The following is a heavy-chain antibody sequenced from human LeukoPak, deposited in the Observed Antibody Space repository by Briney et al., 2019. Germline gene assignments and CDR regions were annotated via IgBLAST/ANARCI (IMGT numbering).Heavy chain of an antibody. CDR1: GGSFSGYY. CDR3: ARGPAANYFDY. J-gene: IGHJ4*02. D-gene: IGHD2-15*01. Sequence: TASETLSLTCAVYGGSFSGYYWSWIRQPPGKGLEWIGEINHSGSTNYNPSLKSRVTISVDTSKNQFSLKLSSVTAADTAVYYCARGPAANYFDYWGQGTLVTVSS. V-gene: IGHV4-34*01. CDR2: INHSGST.